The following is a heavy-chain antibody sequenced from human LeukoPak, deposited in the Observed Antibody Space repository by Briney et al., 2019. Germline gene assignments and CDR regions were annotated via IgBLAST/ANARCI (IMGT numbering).Heavy chain of an antibody. V-gene: IGHV3-23*01. CDR2: ISHSGGSI. Sequence: GGSLRLSCVASGFTFSNYLMNWVRQAPGKGLEWVSGISHSGGSIYYADSVKGRFTISRDNSKNTLYLQMDRLRVEDTAVYYCAMGLDYWGQGTLVTVSS. J-gene: IGHJ4*02. CDR3: AMGLDY. CDR1: GFTFSNYL. D-gene: IGHD1-26*01.